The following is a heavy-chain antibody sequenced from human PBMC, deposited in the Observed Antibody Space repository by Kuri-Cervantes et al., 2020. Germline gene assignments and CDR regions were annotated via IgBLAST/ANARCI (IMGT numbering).Heavy chain of an antibody. Sequence: ASVKVSCKASGYNLTNYAFSCVRPAPGQGLEWMAWISVYNGNTNYAQNVQGRVTLTTDTATSTAYMELRSLRSDETAVYYCARPSYCSSTSCLPGAFDIWGQGTMVTVSS. V-gene: IGHV1-18*01. J-gene: IGHJ3*02. CDR3: ARPSYCSSTSCLPGAFDI. CDR1: GYNLTNYA. CDR2: ISVYNGNT. D-gene: IGHD2-2*01.